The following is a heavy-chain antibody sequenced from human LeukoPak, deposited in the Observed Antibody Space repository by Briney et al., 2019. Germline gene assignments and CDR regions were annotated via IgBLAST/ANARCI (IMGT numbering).Heavy chain of an antibody. D-gene: IGHD1-14*01. CDR2: ISSSGSI. V-gene: IGHV4-59*13. Sequence: PSETLSLACTVSGGSIGYNYWNWIRQSPERGLEWIGYISSSGSIDYTPSLRSRVTMSLDTSKNHLSLNLRSVSAADTAIYYCAGYDHTNYLAYWGQGILVTVSS. CDR3: AGYDHTNYLAY. CDR1: GGSIGYNY. J-gene: IGHJ4*02.